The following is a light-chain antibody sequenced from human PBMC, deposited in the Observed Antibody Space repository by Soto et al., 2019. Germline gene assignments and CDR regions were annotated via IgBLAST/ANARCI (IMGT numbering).Light chain of an antibody. V-gene: IGKV1-9*01. CDR2: GAS. CDR3: QQVHDYPIT. CDR1: QDIGSY. J-gene: IGKJ4*01. Sequence: DIQLTQSPSFLSASVGDRVTVTCRSSQDIGSYLAWYQQKPGKAPKVPIYGASTLQSGVPPRFGGSGSGTAFTLTISRLQPEDSANYFCQQVHDYPITFGGGTKVEIK.